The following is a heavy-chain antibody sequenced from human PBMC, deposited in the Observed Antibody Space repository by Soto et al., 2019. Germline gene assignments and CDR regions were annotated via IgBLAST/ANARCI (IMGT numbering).Heavy chain of an antibody. Sequence: QVQLVQSGAEVKKPGSSVKVSCKASGGTFSSYTISWVRQAPGQGLEWMGRIIPILGIANYAQKFQGRVTITTDKSTTTAYMALSSLRSEDTAVYYCARDRGGGVVAATNNWFDPWGQGTLVTVSS. CDR3: ARDRGGGVVAATNNWFDP. J-gene: IGHJ5*02. D-gene: IGHD2-15*01. CDR2: IIPILGIA. V-gene: IGHV1-69*08. CDR1: GGTFSSYT.